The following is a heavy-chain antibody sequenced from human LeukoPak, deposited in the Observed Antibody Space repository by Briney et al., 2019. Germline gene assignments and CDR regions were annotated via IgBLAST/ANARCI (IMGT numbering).Heavy chain of an antibody. V-gene: IGHV4-4*07. J-gene: IGHJ5*02. D-gene: IGHD4-17*01. CDR2: VSASGST. CDR1: GDSMNNSY. CDR3: AKDLSRQRRGLNYGPWFDP. Sequence: SETLSLTCTVSGDSMNNSYWTWIRQPVGNAMLWIGRVSASGSTSYNPSLKSRVIMSVDVSKNQLSLNLTSVTAADTAVYFCAKDLSRQRRGLNYGPWFDPWGRGTLVTVSS.